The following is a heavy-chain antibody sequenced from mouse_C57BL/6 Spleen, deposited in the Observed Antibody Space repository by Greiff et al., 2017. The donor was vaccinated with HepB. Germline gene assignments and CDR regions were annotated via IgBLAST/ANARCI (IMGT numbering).Heavy chain of an antibody. V-gene: IGHV1-15*01. Sequence: QVQLQQSGAELVRPGASVTLSCKASGYTFTDYEMHWVKQTPVHGLEWIGAIDPETGGTAYNQKFKGKAILTADKSSSTAYMELRSLTSEDSAVYYCTRHETTVVPYYFDYWGQGTTLTVSS. CDR2: IDPETGGT. CDR1: GYTFTDYE. J-gene: IGHJ2*01. CDR3: TRHETTVVPYYFDY. D-gene: IGHD1-1*01.